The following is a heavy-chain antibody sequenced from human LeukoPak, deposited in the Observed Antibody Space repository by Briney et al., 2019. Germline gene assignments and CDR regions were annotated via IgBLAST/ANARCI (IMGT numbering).Heavy chain of an antibody. V-gene: IGHV3-30*02. CDR2: IRYDGSNK. Sequence: GGSLRVSCAASGFTFSSYGMHWVRQAPGKGLEWVAFIRYDGSNKYYADSVKGRFTISRDNSKNTLYLQMNSLRAEDTAVYYCAKARSITGTRSPNWFDPWGQGTLVTVSS. J-gene: IGHJ5*02. CDR3: AKARSITGTRSPNWFDP. D-gene: IGHD1-7*01. CDR1: GFTFSSYG.